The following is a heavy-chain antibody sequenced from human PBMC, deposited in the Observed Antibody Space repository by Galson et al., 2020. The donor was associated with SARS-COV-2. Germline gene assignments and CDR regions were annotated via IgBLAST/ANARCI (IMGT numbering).Heavy chain of an antibody. D-gene: IGHD3-22*01. V-gene: IGHV1-2*02. CDR3: ARDSGYYYDTSGYYSGWFDP. CDR2: INPDSGGT. CDR1: GYTFTGYY. J-gene: IGHJ5*02. Sequence: ASVKVSCKASGYTFTGYYMNWVRQAPGQGLEWMGWINPDSGGTNYAPKFQGRVTMTRDTSISTVYMELSRLRSDDTAVYFCARDSGYYYDTSGYYSGWFDPWDQGTLVTVSS.